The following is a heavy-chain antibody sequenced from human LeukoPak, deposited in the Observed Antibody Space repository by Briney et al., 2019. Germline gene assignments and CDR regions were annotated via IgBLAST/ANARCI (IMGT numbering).Heavy chain of an antibody. J-gene: IGHJ4*02. D-gene: IGHD5-12*01. CDR2: FDPEDGET. Sequence: ASVKVSCKVSGYTLTELSMHWVRQAPGKGLEWMGGFDPEDGETIYAQKFQVRITMTEDTSTDTAYMELSSLRSEDTAVYYCARVGYSGYDNRGSFDYWGQGTLVTVSS. CDR3: ARVGYSGYDNRGSFDY. CDR1: GYTLTELS. V-gene: IGHV1-24*01.